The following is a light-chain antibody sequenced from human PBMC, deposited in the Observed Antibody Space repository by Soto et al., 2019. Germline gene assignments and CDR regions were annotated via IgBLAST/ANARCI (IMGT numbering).Light chain of an antibody. V-gene: IGKV3-20*01. Sequence: EIVLTQSPDTLSLSPGESATLSCRASQSVSSTYLAWYQQKPGRAPRLLIYGASSRATGIPDRFIGSGSGTDFTLTISRLEPEDFAVFYCQQYDNLITFGQGTRLEIE. J-gene: IGKJ5*01. CDR2: GAS. CDR1: QSVSSTY. CDR3: QQYDNLIT.